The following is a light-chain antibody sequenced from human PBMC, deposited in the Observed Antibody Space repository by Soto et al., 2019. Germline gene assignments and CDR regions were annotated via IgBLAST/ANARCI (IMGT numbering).Light chain of an antibody. Sequence: EIGLTQSPGTLSLSPGERATLSCRASQSVSSSYLAWYKQKPGQAPRLLIYGASSRATGIQDRFSGSGSGTDFTLTISRLEPEDFAVYYCQQYGSSPYTFGQGTKLEIK. CDR2: GAS. CDR1: QSVSSSY. V-gene: IGKV3-20*01. CDR3: QQYGSSPYT. J-gene: IGKJ2*01.